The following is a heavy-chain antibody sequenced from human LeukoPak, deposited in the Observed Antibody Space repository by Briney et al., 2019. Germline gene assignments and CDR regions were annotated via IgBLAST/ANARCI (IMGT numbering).Heavy chain of an antibody. CDR2: TSVDNTKP. J-gene: IGHJ4*02. V-gene: IGHV1-18*01. CDR3: ARAFDQVWGRARRLDY. D-gene: IGHD3-16*01. CDR1: GFGLTYYG. Sequence: ASVKVSCKASGFGLTYYGISWVRQAPGQGLEWVGWTSVDNTKPSNAQKFQDRVFFTTDTSTSTAYMDLKSLGSDDSAVYYGARAFDQVWGRARRLDYWGQGTLVTVSS.